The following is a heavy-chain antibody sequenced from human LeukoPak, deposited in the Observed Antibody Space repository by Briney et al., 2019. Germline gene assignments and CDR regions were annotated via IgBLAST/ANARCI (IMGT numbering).Heavy chain of an antibody. Sequence: SETLSLTCTVSGGSMRSYYWSWIRQPAGKGLEWIGSIYYSGNTYYNASLKSQVSISIDTSKNQFSLRLTSVTAADTAVYYCARQTGSGLFILPGGQGTLVTVSS. J-gene: IGHJ4*02. D-gene: IGHD3/OR15-3a*01. CDR3: ARQTGSGLFILP. V-gene: IGHV4-59*05. CDR1: GGSMRSYY. CDR2: IYYSGNT.